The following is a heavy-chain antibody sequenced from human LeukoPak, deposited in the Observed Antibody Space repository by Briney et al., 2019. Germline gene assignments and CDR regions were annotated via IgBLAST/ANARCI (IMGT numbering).Heavy chain of an antibody. CDR2: IYTGGTT. CDR3: ARDSSSHYFDY. Sequence: PGGSLRLSCAASGFTVSSNHMNWVRQAPGKGLEWVSIIYTGGTTHYADSLKGRFTISRDDSQNTLDLQMYSLRAEDTAVYYCARDSSSHYFDYWGQGILVTVSS. D-gene: IGHD6-6*01. J-gene: IGHJ4*02. CDR1: GFTVSSNH. V-gene: IGHV3-66*01.